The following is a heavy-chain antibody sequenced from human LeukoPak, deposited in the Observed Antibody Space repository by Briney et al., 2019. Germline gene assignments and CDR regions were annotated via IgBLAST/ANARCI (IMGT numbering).Heavy chain of an antibody. V-gene: IGHV1-18*04. CDR3: AREDNPLWFGELSERFDP. D-gene: IGHD3-10*01. CDR1: GYTFTGYY. Sequence: GASVTLSCKASGYTFTGYYMHWVRQAPGQGLEWMGWISAYNGNTNYAQKLQGRVTMTTDTSTSTAYMELRSLRSDDTAVYYCAREDNPLWFGELSERFDPWGQGTLVTVSS. CDR2: ISAYNGNT. J-gene: IGHJ5*02.